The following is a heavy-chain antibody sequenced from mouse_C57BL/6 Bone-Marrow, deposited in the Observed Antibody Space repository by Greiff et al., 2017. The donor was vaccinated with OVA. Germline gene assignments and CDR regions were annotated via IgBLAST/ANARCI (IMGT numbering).Heavy chain of an antibody. Sequence: VQLVESGPGLVAPSQRLSITCTVSGFSLTSYAISWVRQPPGKGLEWLGVIWTGGGTNYNSALKSRLSISKDNSKSQVFLKMNSLQTDDTARYYCARNFPYYDPYYYAMDYWGQGTSVTVSS. V-gene: IGHV2-9-1*01. D-gene: IGHD2-10*01. CDR2: IWTGGGT. CDR3: ARNFPYYDPYYYAMDY. J-gene: IGHJ4*01. CDR1: GFSLTSYA.